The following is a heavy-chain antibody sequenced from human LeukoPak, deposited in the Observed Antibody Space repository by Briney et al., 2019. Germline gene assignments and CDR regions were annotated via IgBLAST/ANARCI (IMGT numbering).Heavy chain of an antibody. CDR3: AKDAGTSTWTFYFYMDV. J-gene: IGHJ6*03. D-gene: IGHD6-13*01. V-gene: IGHV3-30*02. CDR2: IRDDGSTK. Sequence: RGSLRLSCATSGFSFNNYGMHWVRQAPGPGLEWVAFIRDDGSTKYYADSLKGRLTVSRDNSKNTMYLQMDSLRPEDTAIYYCAKDAGTSTWTFYFYMDVWGKGTTVTVSS. CDR1: GFSFNNYG.